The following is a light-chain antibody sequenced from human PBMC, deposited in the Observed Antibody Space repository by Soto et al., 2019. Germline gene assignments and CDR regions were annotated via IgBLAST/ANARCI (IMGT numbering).Light chain of an antibody. CDR2: EGS. CDR1: STDIGSYDL. Sequence: QSALTQPASVSGSPGQTITISCTGTSTDIGSYDLVSWYQQHPGKVPKLMIYEGSKRPSGVSYRFSASKSGNTASPTISGLQAEDEADYYCCAFSSSSYVIFGGGTKLTV. CDR3: CAFSSSSYVI. J-gene: IGLJ2*01. V-gene: IGLV2-23*01.